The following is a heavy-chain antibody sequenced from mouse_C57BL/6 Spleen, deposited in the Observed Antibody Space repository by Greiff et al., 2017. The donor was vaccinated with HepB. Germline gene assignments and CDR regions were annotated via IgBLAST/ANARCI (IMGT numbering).Heavy chain of an antibody. CDR2: ISDGGSYT. V-gene: IGHV5-4*03. Sequence: DVMLVESGGGLVKPGGSLKLSCAASGFTFSSYAMSWVRQTPEKRLEWVATISDGGSYTYYPDNVKGRFTISRDNAKNNLYLQMSHLKSEDTAMYYCARGGYDGYYAWFAYWGQGTLVTVSA. J-gene: IGHJ3*01. CDR1: GFTFSSYA. CDR3: ARGGYDGYYAWFAY. D-gene: IGHD2-3*01.